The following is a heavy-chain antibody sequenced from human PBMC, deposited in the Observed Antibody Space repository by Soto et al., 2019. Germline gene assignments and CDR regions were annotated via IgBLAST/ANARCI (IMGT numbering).Heavy chain of an antibody. Sequence: TSETLSLTCAVYGGSFSGYYWSWIRQPPGKGLEWIGEINHSGSTNYNPSLKSRVTISVDTSKNQFSLKLSSVTAADTAVYYCARGPYDSSGYYYRWGQGXLVTVSS. CDR3: ARGPYDSSGYYYR. V-gene: IGHV4-34*01. D-gene: IGHD3-22*01. CDR2: INHSGST. CDR1: GGSFSGYY. J-gene: IGHJ4*02.